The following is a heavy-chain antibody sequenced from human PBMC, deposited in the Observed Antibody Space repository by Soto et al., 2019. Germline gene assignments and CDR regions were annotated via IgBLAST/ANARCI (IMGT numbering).Heavy chain of an antibody. V-gene: IGHV3-53*01. CDR2: IYSGAST. J-gene: IGHJ4*02. CDR3: ARALYNWKFDY. CDR1: GFTVSTNH. Sequence: GGSLRLSCAASGFTVSTNHMSWVRQAPGKGLEWVSVIYSGASTAYADSVKGRFTISRDNSKNTLYLQMNSLRAEDTAVYYCARALYNWKFDYWGQGTLVTVSS. D-gene: IGHD1-20*01.